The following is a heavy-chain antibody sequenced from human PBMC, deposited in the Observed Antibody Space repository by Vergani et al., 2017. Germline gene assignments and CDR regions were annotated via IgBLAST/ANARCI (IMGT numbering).Heavy chain of an antibody. D-gene: IGHD6-19*01. J-gene: IGHJ4*02. V-gene: IGHV3-15*01. CDR3: TTLDLIALSAMFDY. CDR1: GLRFKDAW. Sequence: EVQLVESGGDFVQPGRSLRLSCAATGLRFKDAWMAWVRQTPGQGLEWVGHIKTKDHDDATDYSAAVKGRFIISRDDSTSTIYLQMNRLKTEDTGVYYCTTLDLIALSAMFDYWGRGTLVSVSS. CDR2: IKTKDHDDAT.